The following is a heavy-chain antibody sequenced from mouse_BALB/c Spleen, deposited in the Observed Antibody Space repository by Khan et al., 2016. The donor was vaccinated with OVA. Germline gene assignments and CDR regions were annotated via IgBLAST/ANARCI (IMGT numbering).Heavy chain of an antibody. CDR1: GFSLTSYG. CDR3: TRNYDYDEGLAY. D-gene: IGHD2-4*01. CDR2: IWSGGST. J-gene: IGHJ3*01. Sequence: VKLEESGPGLVQPSQSLSITCTVSGFSLTSYGVHWVRQSPGKGLVWLGVIWSGGSTDYNEAFISRLSISKDNSKSQVFFKMNSLQGNDTAIYYCTRNYDYDEGLAYWGQGTLVTVSA. V-gene: IGHV2-2*02.